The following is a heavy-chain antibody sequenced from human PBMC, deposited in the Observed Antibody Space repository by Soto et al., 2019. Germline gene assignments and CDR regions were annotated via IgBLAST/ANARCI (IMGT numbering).Heavy chain of an antibody. CDR1: GGSIDSANYY. CDR3: ARDQGYRDFFSASHYYYHIDI. J-gene: IGHJ6*02. CDR2: IYYSGTT. D-gene: IGHD3-3*01. V-gene: IGHV4-30-4*01. Sequence: SSETLSLTXRVSGGSIDSANYYWTWIRQLPGKGPEWIGNIYYSGTTFYNPSLKSRLTISIDTSRNQFSLQLTSVTAADTAVYFCARDQGYRDFFSASHYYYHIDIWGQGTTVTVSS.